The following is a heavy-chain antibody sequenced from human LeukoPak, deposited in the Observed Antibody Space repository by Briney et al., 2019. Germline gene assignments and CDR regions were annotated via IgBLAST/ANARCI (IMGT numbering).Heavy chain of an antibody. CDR2: IYSGGST. V-gene: IGHV3-53*01. J-gene: IGHJ4*02. CDR3: PRDLGDY. CDR1: GFTVSSNY. Sequence: GGSLRLSCAASGFTVSSNYMSWVRQAPGKGLEWVSVIYSGGSTYYADSVKGRCSISRDNSKTKLYLQMNSLSAEDPAVYYCPRDLGDYWGQGTLVTVPS.